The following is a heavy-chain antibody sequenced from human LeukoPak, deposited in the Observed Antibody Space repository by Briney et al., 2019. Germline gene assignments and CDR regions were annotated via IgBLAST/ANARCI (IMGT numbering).Heavy chain of an antibody. CDR1: GGSISGTTYY. D-gene: IGHD3-22*01. CDR3: ARDSSSGYYGFDY. Sequence: PSETLSLTCSVSGGSISGTTYYWGWIRQPPGKGLEWIGSIYYSGSADYNPSLKSRVAMSVDTSKNQFSLKLSSVTAADTAVYYCARDSSSGYYGFDYWGQGTLVTVSS. V-gene: IGHV4-39*02. J-gene: IGHJ4*02. CDR2: IYYSGSA.